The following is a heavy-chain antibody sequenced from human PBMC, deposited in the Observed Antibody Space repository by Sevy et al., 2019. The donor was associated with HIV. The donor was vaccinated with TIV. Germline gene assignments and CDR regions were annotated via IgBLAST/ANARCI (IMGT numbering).Heavy chain of an antibody. CDR1: GFSISGYG. CDR3: AREDIRVAGIGYYFHS. D-gene: IGHD6-19*01. CDR2: IWYDGTNK. J-gene: IGHJ4*02. V-gene: IGHV3-33*01. Sequence: GGSLRLSCAASGFSISGYGMHWVRQAPGKGLEWVAVIWYDGTNKEYADSVKGRFTISRDNSKNTLYQQKNSLRAEETAVYYCAREDIRVAGIGYYFHSWGQGTLVTVSS.